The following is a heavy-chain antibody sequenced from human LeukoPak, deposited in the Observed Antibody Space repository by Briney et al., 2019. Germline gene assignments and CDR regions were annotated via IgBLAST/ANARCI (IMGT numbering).Heavy chain of an antibody. CDR2: VFYSGST. Sequence: SETLSLTCTVSGGSISSYYWSWIRQPPGKGLEWIGYVFYSGSTSYNPSLKSRVTISVDMSKNQFSLKLTSVTAADTAVYYCAREVGDYVGVFDYWGQGTLVTVSS. J-gene: IGHJ4*02. D-gene: IGHD4-17*01. CDR1: GGSISSYY. V-gene: IGHV4-59*01. CDR3: AREVGDYVGVFDY.